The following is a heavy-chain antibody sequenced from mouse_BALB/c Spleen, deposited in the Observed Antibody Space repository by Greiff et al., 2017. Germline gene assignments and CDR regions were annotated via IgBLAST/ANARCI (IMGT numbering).Heavy chain of an antibody. J-gene: IGHJ2*01. D-gene: IGHD1-1*01. CDR1: GFSLTGYG. V-gene: IGHV2-6-7*01. Sequence: VMLVESGPGLVAPSQSLSITCTVSGFSLTGYGVNWVRQPPGKGLEWLGMIWGDGSTDYNSALKSRLSISKDNSKSQVFLKMNSLQTDDTARYYCAREGGLYYGSSFDYWGQGTTLTVSS. CDR2: IWGDGST. CDR3: AREGGLYYGSSFDY.